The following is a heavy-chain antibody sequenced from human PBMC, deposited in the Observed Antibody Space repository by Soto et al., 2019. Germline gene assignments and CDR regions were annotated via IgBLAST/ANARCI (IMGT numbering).Heavy chain of an antibody. CDR1: GGSISSGGYS. D-gene: IGHD5-12*01. Sequence: PSETLSLTCAVSGGSISSGGYSWSWIRQPPGKGLEWIGYIYHSGSTYYNPSLKSRVTISVDRSKNQFSLKLSSVTAADTAVYYCARAVDGSPGWFDPWGQGTLVTVSS. V-gene: IGHV4-30-2*01. CDR3: ARAVDGSPGWFDP. J-gene: IGHJ5*02. CDR2: IYHSGST.